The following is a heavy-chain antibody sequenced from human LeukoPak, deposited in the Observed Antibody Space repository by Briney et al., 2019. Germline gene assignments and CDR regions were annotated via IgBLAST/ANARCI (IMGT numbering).Heavy chain of an antibody. CDR3: ARVSSVCGGDCYPYFDY. Sequence: ASVKVSCKASGGTFSSYAISWVRQAPGQGLEWMGGIIPIFGTANYAQKFQGRVTITADESTSTAYMELSSLRSEDTAAYYCARVSSVCGGDCYPYFDYWGQGTLVTVSS. J-gene: IGHJ4*02. CDR1: GGTFSSYA. CDR2: IIPIFGTA. V-gene: IGHV1-69*13. D-gene: IGHD2-21*02.